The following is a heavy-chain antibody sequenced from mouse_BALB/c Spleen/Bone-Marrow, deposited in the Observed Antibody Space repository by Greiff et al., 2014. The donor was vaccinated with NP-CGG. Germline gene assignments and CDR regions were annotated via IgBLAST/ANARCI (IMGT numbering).Heavy chain of an antibody. J-gene: IGHJ2*01. CDR2: IYPGSGST. Sequence: QXXGSELVRPGASVKLSCKASGYTFTSYWMHWVKQRPGQGLEWIGNIYPGSGSTNYDEKFKSKATLTVDTSSSTAYMQLSSLTSEDSAVYYCTRRRGNYYYFDYWGQGTTLTVSS. CDR1: GYTFTSYW. D-gene: IGHD2-1*01. CDR3: TRRRGNYYYFDY. V-gene: IGHV1S22*01.